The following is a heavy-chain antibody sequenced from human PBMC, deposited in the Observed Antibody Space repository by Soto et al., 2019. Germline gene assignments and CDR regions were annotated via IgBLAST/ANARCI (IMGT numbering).Heavy chain of an antibody. D-gene: IGHD1-26*01. Sequence: GASVKVXCKASGGTFSSYTISWVRQAPGQGLEWMGRIIPILGIANYAQKFQGRVTITADKSTSTAYMELSSLRSEDTAVYYCARDSGIGAAGLWGQGTLVTVSS. J-gene: IGHJ4*02. CDR3: ARDSGIGAAGL. CDR2: IIPILGIA. CDR1: GGTFSSYT. V-gene: IGHV1-69*04.